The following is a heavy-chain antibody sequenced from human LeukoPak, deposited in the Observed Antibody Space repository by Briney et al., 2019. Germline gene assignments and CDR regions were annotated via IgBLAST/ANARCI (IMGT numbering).Heavy chain of an antibody. Sequence: PGRSLRLSCAASGFTFSSYGMHWVRQAPGKGLEWVAVISYDGSNKYYADSVKGRFTISRDNAKNSLYLQMNSLRDEDTAVYYCARGGSGYSYGKIDSWGQGILVTVSS. CDR1: GFTFSSYG. CDR3: ARGGSGYSYGKIDS. CDR2: ISYDGSNK. V-gene: IGHV3-30*03. D-gene: IGHD5-18*01. J-gene: IGHJ4*02.